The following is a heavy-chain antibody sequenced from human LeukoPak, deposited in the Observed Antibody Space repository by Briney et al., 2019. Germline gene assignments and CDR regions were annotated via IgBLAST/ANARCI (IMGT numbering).Heavy chain of an antibody. CDR2: ITGSGGNT. CDR3: AKAMIVVVDYYDAFDI. J-gene: IGHJ3*02. CDR1: GFTFSSYA. Sequence: PGGSLRLSCAASGFTFSSYAMSWVRQAPGKGLEWVSVITGSGGNTYYADSVKGRFTISRDNSKNTLYLQMNSLRADDTAVYYCAKAMIVVVDYYDAFDIWGQGTMVTVSS. V-gene: IGHV3-23*01. D-gene: IGHD3-22*01.